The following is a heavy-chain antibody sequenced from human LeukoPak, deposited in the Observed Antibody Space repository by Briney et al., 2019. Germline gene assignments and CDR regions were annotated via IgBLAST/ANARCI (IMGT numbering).Heavy chain of an antibody. D-gene: IGHD6-13*01. J-gene: IGHJ5*02. CDR1: GFTFSSYW. CDR3: ARGIAAAGRNWFDP. V-gene: IGHV3-7*03. CDR2: IKQDGSEK. Sequence: AGGSLRLSCAAYGFTFSSYWMSWVRQAPGEGLGWVANIKQDGSEKYYVDSVKGRFTISRDNAKNSLYLQMNSLRAEDTAVYYCARGIAAAGRNWFDPWGQGTLVTVSS.